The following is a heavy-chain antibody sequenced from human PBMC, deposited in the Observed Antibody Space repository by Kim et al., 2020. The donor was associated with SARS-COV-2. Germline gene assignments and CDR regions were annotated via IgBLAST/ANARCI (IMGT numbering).Heavy chain of an antibody. V-gene: IGHV1-3*01. D-gene: IGHD6-13*01. CDR2: NT. CDR3: ARGIAIAATNDY. Sequence: NTKYSGKFPGRVTITRDTSATTAYMELSSLRTDDTAVYYCARGIAIAATNDYRGQGTLVTVSS. J-gene: IGHJ4*02.